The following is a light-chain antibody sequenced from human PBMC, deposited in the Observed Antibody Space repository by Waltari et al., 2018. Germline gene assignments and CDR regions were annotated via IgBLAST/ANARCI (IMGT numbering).Light chain of an antibody. CDR2: DAS. J-gene: IGKJ4*01. V-gene: IGKV3-11*01. CDR3: QQRSNWPPFT. Sequence: EIVLTQSPATLSLSPGERATLSCSASQCISNYLDWYQQNPGHAPRLVIYDASYRATGIPAMFSGGGSGTEFTLSISSVEPEDFAVYYCQQRSNWPPFTFGGVTKVEI. CDR1: QCISNY.